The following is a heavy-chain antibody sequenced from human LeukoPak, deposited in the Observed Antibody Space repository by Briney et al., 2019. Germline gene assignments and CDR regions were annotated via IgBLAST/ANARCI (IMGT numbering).Heavy chain of an antibody. CDR1: AYSISSGYY. V-gene: IGHV4-38-2*01. CDR3: ARLAESIAARPVDY. D-gene: IGHD6-6*01. Sequence: PSETLSLTCSVSAYSISSGYYWGWIRQPPGKGLEWIGTIYYSGSTYYNPSLKSRVTISIDTSKNQFSLKLSSVTAADTAVYYCARLAESIAARPVDYWGQGTLVTVSS. J-gene: IGHJ4*02. CDR2: IYYSGST.